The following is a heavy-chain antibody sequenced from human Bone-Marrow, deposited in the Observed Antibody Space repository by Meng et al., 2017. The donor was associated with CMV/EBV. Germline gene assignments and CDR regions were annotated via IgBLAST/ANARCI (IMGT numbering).Heavy chain of an antibody. V-gene: IGHV3-74*01. CDR3: ARDWKSWGKDFDY. D-gene: IGHD6-13*01. J-gene: IGHJ4*02. CDR2: INGGESTT. CDR1: GLTFRTSW. Sequence: GESLKISCAASGLTFRTSWMHWIRQAPGKGLVRVARINGGESTTSQEDSVKGRFTIPRDNARRKVFVQMNSLRAEDTAVYYCARDWKSWGKDFDYWGQGTLVTVSS.